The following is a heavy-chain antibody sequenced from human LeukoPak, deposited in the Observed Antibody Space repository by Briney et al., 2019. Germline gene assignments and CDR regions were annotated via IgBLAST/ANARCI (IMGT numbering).Heavy chain of an antibody. CDR3: AKGVVPAAINPDGFDP. Sequence: GGSLRLSCAASGFTFDDYAMHWVRQAPGKGLEWVSGISWNSGSIGYADSVKGRFTISRDNAKNTLYLQMNSLRAEDTAVYYCAKGVVPAAINPDGFDPWGQGTLVTVSS. CDR1: GFTFDDYA. D-gene: IGHD2-2*01. CDR2: ISWNSGSI. V-gene: IGHV3-9*01. J-gene: IGHJ5*02.